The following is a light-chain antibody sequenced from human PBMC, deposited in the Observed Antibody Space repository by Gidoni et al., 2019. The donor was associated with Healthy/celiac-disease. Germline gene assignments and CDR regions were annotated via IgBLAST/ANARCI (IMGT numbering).Light chain of an antibody. CDR1: QGISSW. V-gene: IGKV1-12*01. J-gene: IGKJ4*02. Sequence: IQTTQSPSSVSASVGDRVTITGRASQGISSWLAWYQRKPGKAPKLLIYAASSLQSGVPSRFSGRGSGTDFTLTISSLQPEDFATYYCQQANSFPLTFGGGTKVEIK. CDR2: AAS. CDR3: QQANSFPLT.